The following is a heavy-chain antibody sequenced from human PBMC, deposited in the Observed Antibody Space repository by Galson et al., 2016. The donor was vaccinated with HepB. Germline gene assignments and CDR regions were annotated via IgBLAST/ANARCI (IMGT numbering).Heavy chain of an antibody. CDR1: GFIFSDYD. D-gene: IGHD3-10*01. Sequence: SLRLSCAASGFIFSDYDMCWVRQTPGQGLEWISYIRGSGGTAYYSDSLQGRFSISRDNINNLVYLQMNYLRAEDTATYYCARLRYYYGSGSYFDFWGQGTLVTVSS. CDR2: IRGSGGTA. V-gene: IGHV3-48*03. CDR3: ARLRYYYGSGSYFDF. J-gene: IGHJ4*02.